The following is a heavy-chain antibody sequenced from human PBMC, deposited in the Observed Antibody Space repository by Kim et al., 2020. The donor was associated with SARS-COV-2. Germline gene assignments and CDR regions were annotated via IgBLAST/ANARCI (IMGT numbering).Heavy chain of an antibody. Sequence: SETLSLTCAVYGGSFSGYYWSWIRQPPGKGLEWIGEINHSGSTNYNPSLKSRVTISVDTSKNQFSLKLSSVTAADTAVYYCARLRARGYSYGVYYYYYGMDVWGQGTTVTVSS. CDR1: GGSFSGYY. J-gene: IGHJ6*02. D-gene: IGHD5-18*01. V-gene: IGHV4-34*01. CDR3: ARLRARGYSYGVYYYYYGMDV. CDR2: INHSGST.